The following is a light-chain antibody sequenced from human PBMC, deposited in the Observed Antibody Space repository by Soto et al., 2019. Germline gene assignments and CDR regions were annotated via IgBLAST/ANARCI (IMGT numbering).Light chain of an antibody. V-gene: IGKV3-20*01. CDR1: QSVSSSY. J-gene: IGKJ1*01. CDR3: QQYGSSPRT. CDR2: GAS. Sequence: EIVLTQSPGTLSLSPGERATLSCRASQSVSSSYLAWYQQKPGQAPRLLIYGASSRATGIPDRFSGSGSGTXXXXXXXXXXXXXXXVYYCQQYGSSPRTFGQGTKVEIK.